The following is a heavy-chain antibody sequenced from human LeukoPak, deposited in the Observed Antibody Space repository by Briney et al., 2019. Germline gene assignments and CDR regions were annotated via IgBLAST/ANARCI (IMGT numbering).Heavy chain of an antibody. D-gene: IGHD6-13*01. V-gene: IGHV4-34*01. Sequence: SETLSLTCAVDGGSFSDYYWSWIRQPPGKGLEWIGEIHHSGSTNYNPSLKSRVTMSVDTSKNQFSLKLSSLTAADTAVYFCARSPGRQQLVRSHHWFDPWGQGTLVIVPS. CDR2: IHHSGST. J-gene: IGHJ5*02. CDR1: GGSFSDYY. CDR3: ARSPGRQQLVRSHHWFDP.